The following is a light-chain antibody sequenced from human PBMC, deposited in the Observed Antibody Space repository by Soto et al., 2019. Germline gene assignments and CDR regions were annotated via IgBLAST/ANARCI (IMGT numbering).Light chain of an antibody. CDR1: QTVLFSATNRNY. CDR2: WAS. V-gene: IGKV4-1*01. CDR3: LQHYSFPRT. Sequence: EIVMTQSPDSLAVPLGERASINCKSSQTVLFSATNRNYISWYQQKPGQPPKVLVYWASTRESGVPDRFSGSGAETNFTLTISGLQSEDVAVYYCLQHYSFPRTFGQGTKVEI. J-gene: IGKJ1*01.